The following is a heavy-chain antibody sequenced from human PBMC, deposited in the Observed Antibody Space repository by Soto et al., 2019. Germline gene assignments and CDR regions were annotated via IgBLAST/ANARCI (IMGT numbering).Heavy chain of an antibody. Sequence: QVQLEQSGAAVKKPGASVKVSCKASGYTFTSYGISWVRQAPGQGLEWMGRISAYNGNTNYAQKLQGRVTMITDTPTSTAYMELRSLRSDDTPVYYWARVVGALGHWFDPWGQGTLVTVSS. V-gene: IGHV1-18*01. D-gene: IGHD1-26*01. CDR3: ARVVGALGHWFDP. CDR1: GYTFTSYG. CDR2: ISAYNGNT. J-gene: IGHJ5*02.